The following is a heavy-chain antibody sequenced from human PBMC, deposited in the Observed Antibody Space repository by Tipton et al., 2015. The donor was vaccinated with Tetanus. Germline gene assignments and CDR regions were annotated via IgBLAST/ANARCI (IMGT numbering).Heavy chain of an antibody. J-gene: IGHJ4*02. CDR3: ARVRGGVRGVLDY. CDR2: ISSSSNYI. V-gene: IGHV3-21*01. D-gene: IGHD3-10*01. CDR1: GFTFSSYT. Sequence: SLRLSCADSGFTFSSYTMNWVRQAPGKGLQWVSSISSSSNYIYYADSIKGLFTISRDNAKNSLYLQMTSLRAEDTAVYYCARVRGGVRGVLDYWGQGTLVTVSS.